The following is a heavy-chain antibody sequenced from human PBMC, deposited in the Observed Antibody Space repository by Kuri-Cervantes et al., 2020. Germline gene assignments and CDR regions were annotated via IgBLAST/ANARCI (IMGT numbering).Heavy chain of an antibody. D-gene: IGHD3-22*01. CDR1: GFAYDSHW. CDR2: IEHNGGDK. V-gene: IGHV3-7*02. J-gene: IGHJ3*02. CDR3: ARLGNYYDSSGYVGAFDI. Sequence: GESLKISCAGSGFAYDSHWMTWVRQAPGKGLEWVASIEHNGGDKFYVDSVKGRFTISRDNAKNSLYLQMNSLRAEDTAVYYCARLGNYYDSSGYVGAFDIWGQGTMVTVSS.